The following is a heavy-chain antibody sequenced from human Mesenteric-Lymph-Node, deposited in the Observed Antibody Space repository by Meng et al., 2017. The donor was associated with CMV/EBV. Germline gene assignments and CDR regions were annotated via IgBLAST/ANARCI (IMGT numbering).Heavy chain of an antibody. D-gene: IGHD3-10*01. CDR2: VNPKIGT. J-gene: IGHJ4*02. CDR1: GYTFTDHY. CDR3: ARDYGLGSYPLDY. Sequence: CKASGYTFTDHYVHWVGQAPGQGLEWVGRVNPKIGTNYAQKFQGRVTMTRDTSIRTAYMELSSLRFDDTAVYYCARDYGLGSYPLDYWGQGTLVTVSS. V-gene: IGHV1-2*06.